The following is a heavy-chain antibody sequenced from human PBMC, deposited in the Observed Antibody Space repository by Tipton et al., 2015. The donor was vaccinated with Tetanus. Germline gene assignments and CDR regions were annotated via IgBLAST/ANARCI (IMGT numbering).Heavy chain of an antibody. J-gene: IGHJ5*02. D-gene: IGHD1-26*01. CDR2: IYYSGSA. CDR3: ARHPIMGAPRWFDP. Sequence: TLSLTCTVSGGSISSSSYYWGWIRQSPGKRLEWIGSIYYSGSAYHNPSLKSRVTISVDTSKNQFPLKLSSVTAAETAVYYCARHPIMGAPRWFDPWGQGTLVTVSS. CDR1: GGSISSSSYY. V-gene: IGHV4-39*01.